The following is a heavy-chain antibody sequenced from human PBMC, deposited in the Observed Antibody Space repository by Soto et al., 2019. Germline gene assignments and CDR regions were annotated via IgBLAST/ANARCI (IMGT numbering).Heavy chain of an antibody. CDR3: ARDPSYYRMTV. CDR1: GYTFTSYA. Sequence: QVQLVQSGAEEKKPGASVKVSCKASGYTFTSYAMHWVRQAPGQRLEWMGWINAGNGNTKYSQKFQGRVTITRDTSASTAYMELSSLRSEGTAVYSCARDPSYYRMTVWGQGTTVTVS. V-gene: IGHV1-3*05. J-gene: IGHJ6*02. CDR2: INAGNGNT.